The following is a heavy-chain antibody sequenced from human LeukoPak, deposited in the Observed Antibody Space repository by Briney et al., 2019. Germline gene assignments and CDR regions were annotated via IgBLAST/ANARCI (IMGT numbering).Heavy chain of an antibody. D-gene: IGHD2-2*01. Sequence: GGSLRLSCAASGFTFSSYGMHWVRQAPGKGLEWVAVISFDGSSKDYAQSVKGRFTISRDNSKNTLYLQMNSLRVEDTAVYYCAKAADQYYYSYFYYMDVWGKGTTVTVSS. CDR1: GFTFSSYG. V-gene: IGHV3-30*18. CDR3: AKAADQYYYSYFYYMDV. J-gene: IGHJ6*03. CDR2: ISFDGSSK.